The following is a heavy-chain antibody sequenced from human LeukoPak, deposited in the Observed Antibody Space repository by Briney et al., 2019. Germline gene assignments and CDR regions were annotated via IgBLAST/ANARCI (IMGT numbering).Heavy chain of an antibody. CDR2: ISGSGDSP. Sequence: GGSLRLSCAASGFTFSNYAMNWVRQTPGKGLEWVSGISGSGDSPYYADSVKGRFTISRESSKNTLDLQMNGLRPEDTAVYYCARDRGDGYCTNTGCSHGFDIWGQGTMVTVSS. CDR3: ARDRGDGYCTNTGCSHGFDI. D-gene: IGHD2-2*01. CDR1: GFTFSNYA. V-gene: IGHV3-23*01. J-gene: IGHJ3*02.